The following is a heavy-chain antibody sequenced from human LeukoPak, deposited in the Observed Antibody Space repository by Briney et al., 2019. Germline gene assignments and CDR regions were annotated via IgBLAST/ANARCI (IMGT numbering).Heavy chain of an antibody. CDR3: ARSPGDIVVVPAASDY. CDR1: GFTFSSYS. Sequence: GGSLRLSCAASGFTFSSYSMNWVRQAPGKGLEWVSYISSSSSNIYYADSVKGRFTISIDNAKNTLYLQMNSLRAEDTAVYYCARSPGDIVVVPAASDYWGQGTLVTVSS. J-gene: IGHJ4*02. CDR2: ISSSSSNI. V-gene: IGHV3-48*01. D-gene: IGHD2-2*01.